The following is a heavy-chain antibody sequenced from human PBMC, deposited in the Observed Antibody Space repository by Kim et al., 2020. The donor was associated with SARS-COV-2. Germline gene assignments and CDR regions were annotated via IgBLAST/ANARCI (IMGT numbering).Heavy chain of an antibody. CDR3: ARGSEEGLLWFGELFVY. CDR1: GFTFSSYG. J-gene: IGHJ4*02. V-gene: IGHV3-33*05. D-gene: IGHD3-10*01. CDR2: ISYDGSNK. Sequence: GGSLRLSCAASGFTFSSYGMHWVRQAPGKGLEWVAVISYDGSNKYYADSVKGRFTISRDNSKNTLYLQMNSLRAEDTAVYYCARGSEEGLLWFGELFVYWGQGTLVTVSS.